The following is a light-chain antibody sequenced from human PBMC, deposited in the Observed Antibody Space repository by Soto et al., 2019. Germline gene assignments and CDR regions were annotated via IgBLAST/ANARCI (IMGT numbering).Light chain of an antibody. CDR2: EVT. CDR3: SLYTTASTYV. Sequence: QSVLTQPPSASGSPGQSVTISCTGTTSDIGAYNYVSWYQQRPGKAPKLIIYEVTRRPSGVPDRIFGSKSYTTASLTVSGLQAEDEADYYCSLYTTASTYVFGNGTKVTVL. CDR1: TSDIGAYNY. V-gene: IGLV2-8*01. J-gene: IGLJ1*01.